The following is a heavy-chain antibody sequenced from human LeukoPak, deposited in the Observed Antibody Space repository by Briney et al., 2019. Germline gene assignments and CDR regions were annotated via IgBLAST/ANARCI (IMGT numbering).Heavy chain of an antibody. CDR1: GGPFSGYY. V-gene: IGHV4-34*01. CDR3: ARGTSWFDP. CDR2: INHSGST. D-gene: IGHD4-11*01. Sequence: KPSETLSLTCAVYGGPFSGYYWSWIRQPPGKGLEWIGEINHSGSTNYNPSLKSRVNISVDTSKIQFSLKLSSETAADTDVYYCARGTSWFDPWGQGTLVTVSS. J-gene: IGHJ5*02.